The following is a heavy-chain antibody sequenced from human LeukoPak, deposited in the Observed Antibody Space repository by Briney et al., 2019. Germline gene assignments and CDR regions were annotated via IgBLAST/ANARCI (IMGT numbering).Heavy chain of an antibody. Sequence: ASVKVSCKASGYTFTSYGISWVRQAPGQGLEWMEWISAYNGNTNYAQKLQGRVTMTTDTSTSTAYMELRSLRSDDTAVYYCARERYDFWSGYYPPEYGMDVWGQGTTVTVSS. J-gene: IGHJ6*02. CDR3: ARERYDFWSGYYPPEYGMDV. CDR2: ISAYNGNT. CDR1: GYTFTSYG. D-gene: IGHD3-3*01. V-gene: IGHV1-18*01.